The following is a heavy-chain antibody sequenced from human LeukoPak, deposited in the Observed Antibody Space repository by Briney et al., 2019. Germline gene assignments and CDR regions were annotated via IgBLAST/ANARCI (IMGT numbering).Heavy chain of an antibody. V-gene: IGHV3-53*01. D-gene: IGHD4-17*01. Sequence: GGSLRLSCAASGFTVSSNYMSWVRQAPGKGLEWVSVIYSGGSTYYADSVKGRFTISRDNSKNTLYLQMNSLRAEDTAVYYCARGSDYGDYLGPFDYWGQGTLVTVSS. J-gene: IGHJ4*02. CDR1: GFTVSSNY. CDR3: ARGSDYGDYLGPFDY. CDR2: IYSGGST.